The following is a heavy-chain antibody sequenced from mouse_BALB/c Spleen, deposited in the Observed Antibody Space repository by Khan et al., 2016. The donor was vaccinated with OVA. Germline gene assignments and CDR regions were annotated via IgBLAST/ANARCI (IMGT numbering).Heavy chain of an antibody. CDR2: IYPGTDNT. J-gene: IGHJ2*01. Sequence: VQLQQSGAELVRPGASVKLSCKTSGYIFTNYWIHWVKQRSGQGLEWIARIYPGTDNTYYNEKLKDRATLTADKSSSTAYLQLSSLKSEDSAVYFCAREEALYYFDYWGQGTTLTVSS. CDR1: GYIFTNYW. D-gene: IGHD3-2*02. V-gene: IGHV1-76*01. CDR3: AREEALYYFDY.